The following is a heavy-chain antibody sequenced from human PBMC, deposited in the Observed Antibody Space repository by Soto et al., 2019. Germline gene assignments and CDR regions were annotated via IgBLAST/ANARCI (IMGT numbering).Heavy chain of an antibody. Sequence: SETLSLTCTVSGGSISSSSYYWGWIRQPPGKGLEWIGSIYYSGSTYYNPSLKSRVTISVDTSKNQFSLKLSSVTAADTAVYYCARHEYYDFWSGYYPESWFDPWGQGTLVTSPQ. CDR2: IYYSGST. V-gene: IGHV4-39*01. D-gene: IGHD3-3*01. CDR3: ARHEYYDFWSGYYPESWFDP. CDR1: GGSISSSSYY. J-gene: IGHJ5*02.